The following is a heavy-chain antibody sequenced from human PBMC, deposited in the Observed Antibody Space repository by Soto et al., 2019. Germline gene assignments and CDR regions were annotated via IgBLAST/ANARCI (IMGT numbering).Heavy chain of an antibody. CDR1: GGSISSYY. D-gene: IGHD3-3*01. Sequence: SETLSLTCTVSGGSISSYYWSWIRQPPGKGLEWIGYIYYSGSTNYNASLKSRVTISVDTSKNQFSLKLSSVTGADTAVYYCARDLIAPGVVSTYYYYYGMDVWGQGTTVTVSS. CDR3: ARDLIAPGVVSTYYYYYGMDV. CDR2: IYYSGST. V-gene: IGHV4-59*01. J-gene: IGHJ6*02.